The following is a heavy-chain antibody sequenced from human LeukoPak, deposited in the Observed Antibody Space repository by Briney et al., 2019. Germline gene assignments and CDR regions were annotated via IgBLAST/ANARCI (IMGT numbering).Heavy chain of an antibody. CDR3: ARGPVTKV. Sequence: SETLSLTCAVYGGSFSGYYWSWIRQPPGKGLEWIGEINHSGSTNYNPSLKSRVTISVDTSKDQFSLKLSSVTAADTAVYYCARGPVTKVWGQGTLVTVSS. J-gene: IGHJ4*02. CDR1: GGSFSGYY. CDR2: INHSGST. D-gene: IGHD4-17*01. V-gene: IGHV4-34*01.